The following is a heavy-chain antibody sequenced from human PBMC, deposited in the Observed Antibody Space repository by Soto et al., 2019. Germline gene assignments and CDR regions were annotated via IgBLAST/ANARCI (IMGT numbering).Heavy chain of an antibody. CDR1: GFTFSSYA. V-gene: IGHV3-64*02. Sequence: PGGSLRLSCAASGFTFSSYAMHWVRQAPGKGLEYVSAISYDGSNKYYADSVKGRFTISRDNSKNTLYLQINSLRAEGTAVYYCAREGDDILTGYSDYYYYYGMDVWGQGTTVTVSS. CDR2: ISYDGSNK. CDR3: AREGDDILTGYSDYYYYYGMDV. J-gene: IGHJ6*02. D-gene: IGHD3-9*01.